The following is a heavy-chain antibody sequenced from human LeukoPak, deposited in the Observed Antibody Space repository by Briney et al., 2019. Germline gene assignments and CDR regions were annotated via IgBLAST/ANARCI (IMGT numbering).Heavy chain of an antibody. V-gene: IGHV4-30-4*08. CDR2: IYYSGST. Sequence: SETLSLTCTVSGGSISSGDYYWSWIRQPPGTGLEWIGYIYYSGSTYYNPSLKSRVTISVDTSKNQFSLKLSSVTAADTAVYYCARDPRYYYDSSGYYANWYFDLWGRGTLVTVSS. J-gene: IGHJ2*01. CDR1: GGSISSGDYY. D-gene: IGHD3-22*01. CDR3: ARDPRYYYDSSGYYANWYFDL.